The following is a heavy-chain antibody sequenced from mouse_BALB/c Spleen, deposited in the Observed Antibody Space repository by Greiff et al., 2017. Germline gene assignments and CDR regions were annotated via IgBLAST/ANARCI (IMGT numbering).Heavy chain of an antibody. CDR2: IDPANGNT. V-gene: IGHV14-3*02. J-gene: IGHJ4*01. D-gene: IGHD2-4*01. CDR3: ASDYDYVYAMDY. CDR1: GFNIKDTY. Sequence: EVQLQQSGAELVKPGASVKLSCTASGFNIKDTYMHWVKQRPEQGLEWIGRIDPANGNTKYGPKFQGKATITADTSSNTAYLQLSSLTSEDTAVYYCASDYDYVYAMDYWGQGTSVTVSS.